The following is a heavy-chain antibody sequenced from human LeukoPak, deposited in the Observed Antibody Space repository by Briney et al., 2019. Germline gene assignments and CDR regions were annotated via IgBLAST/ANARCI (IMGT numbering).Heavy chain of an antibody. V-gene: IGHV3-30*02. J-gene: IGHJ6*03. CDR3: AKDYRSAPAAVEDMDV. CDR2: IRYDGNNK. Sequence: GGSLRLSCAASGFTFSTYGMHWVRQAPGKGLEWVAFIRYDGNNKYYGDSVRGRFTVSRDNSKNTLFLQMNSLRGEDTAVYYCAKDYRSAPAAVEDMDVWGKGTTVTVSS. CDR1: GFTFSTYG. D-gene: IGHD2-2*01.